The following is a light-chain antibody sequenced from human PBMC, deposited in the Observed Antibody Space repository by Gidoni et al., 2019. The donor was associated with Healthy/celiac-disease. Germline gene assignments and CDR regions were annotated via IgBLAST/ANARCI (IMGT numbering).Light chain of an antibody. V-gene: IGKV3-15*01. CDR2: GAS. Sequence: EIVITQSPATLPVSSGERATLPCRASQSVSSNLAWYQQKPGQAPRLLIYGASTSATGIPARFSGSGSGTEFTLTISSLQSEDFAVYYCQQYNNWPLTFGGGTKVEIK. J-gene: IGKJ4*01. CDR1: QSVSSN. CDR3: QQYNNWPLT.